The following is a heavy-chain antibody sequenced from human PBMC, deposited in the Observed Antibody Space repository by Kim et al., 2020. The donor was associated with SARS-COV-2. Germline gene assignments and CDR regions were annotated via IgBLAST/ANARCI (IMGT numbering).Heavy chain of an antibody. D-gene: IGHD6-6*01. V-gene: IGHV2-70*01. J-gene: IGHJ4*02. CDR3: ARGIAARGLDY. Sequence: STSLKTRLTISKDTSKNQVVLTMTNMDPVDTATYYCARGIAARGLDYWGQGTLVTVSS.